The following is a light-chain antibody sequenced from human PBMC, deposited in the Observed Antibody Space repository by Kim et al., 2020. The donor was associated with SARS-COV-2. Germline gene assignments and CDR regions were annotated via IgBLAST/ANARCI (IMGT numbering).Light chain of an antibody. V-gene: IGLV10-54*01. J-gene: IGLJ3*02. Sequence: QAGLTQPPSVSKGLGQTATLTCTGNSNNVGYEGATWLQQHQGHPPKALSYRNNDRPSGISERFSASRSGTTASLTILGLQPDDEAAYYCAAWDGSLSAWVFGGGTQLTVL. CDR3: AAWDGSLSAWV. CDR2: RNN. CDR1: SNNVGYEG.